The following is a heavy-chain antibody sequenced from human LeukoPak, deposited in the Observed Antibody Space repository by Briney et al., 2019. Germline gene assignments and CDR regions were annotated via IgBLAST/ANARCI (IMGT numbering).Heavy chain of an antibody. D-gene: IGHD4-17*01. Sequence: GGSLRLSCAASGFTFSNFWMKWVRQAPGKGLEWVANVNQDGSETHYVDSVKGRFTISRDNAKNSLFLQLNSLRAEDTAVYYCARTETTVTTLDYWGQGTLVTVSS. CDR1: GFTFSNFW. J-gene: IGHJ4*02. V-gene: IGHV3-7*01. CDR2: VNQDGSET. CDR3: ARTETTVTTLDY.